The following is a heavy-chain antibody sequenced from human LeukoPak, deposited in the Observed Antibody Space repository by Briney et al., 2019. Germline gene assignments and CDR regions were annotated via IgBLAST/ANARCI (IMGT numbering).Heavy chain of an antibody. J-gene: IGHJ6*03. D-gene: IGHD4-17*01. CDR2: FDLEDGET. CDR1: GYTLAELS. Sequence: GASVKLSCSVSGYTLAELSMHLVRQAPGTGLEWMGGFDLEDGETIYAQTFQGRVTMTEDTSTDTAYMELSSLRSDDSVVYCCAREATVTSYYYHYMDVWGKETTVTVSS. CDR3: AREATVTSYYYHYMDV. V-gene: IGHV1-24*01.